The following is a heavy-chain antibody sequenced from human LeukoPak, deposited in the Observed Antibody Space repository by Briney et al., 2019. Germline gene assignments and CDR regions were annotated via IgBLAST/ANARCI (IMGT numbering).Heavy chain of an antibody. Sequence: GASVKVSCKASGGTFSSYTISWVRQAPGQGLEWMGGIIPIFGTANYAQKFQGRVTITADESTSTAYMELSSLRSEDTAVYYCARAPLYSSGWYLSRRRNYYYYMDVWGKGTTVTVSS. CDR3: ARAPLYSSGWYLSRRRNYYYYMDV. D-gene: IGHD6-19*01. CDR1: GGTFSSYT. V-gene: IGHV1-69*13. CDR2: IIPIFGTA. J-gene: IGHJ6*03.